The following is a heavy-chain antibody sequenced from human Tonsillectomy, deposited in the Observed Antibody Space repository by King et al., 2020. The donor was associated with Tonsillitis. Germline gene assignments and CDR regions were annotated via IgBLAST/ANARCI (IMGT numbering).Heavy chain of an antibody. J-gene: IGHJ4*02. CDR2: ISSSSSYI. CDR1: GFTFSSYS. CDR3: ARSTHYGEHETWSFDY. V-gene: IGHV3-21*01. D-gene: IGHD4-17*01. Sequence: VQLVESGGGLVKPGGSLRVSCAASGFTFSSYSMNWVRQAPGKGLEWVSSISSSSSYISFADSVKGRFTISRDNAENSLYLQMNSLRAEDTAVYYCARSTHYGEHETWSFDYWGQGTLVTVSS.